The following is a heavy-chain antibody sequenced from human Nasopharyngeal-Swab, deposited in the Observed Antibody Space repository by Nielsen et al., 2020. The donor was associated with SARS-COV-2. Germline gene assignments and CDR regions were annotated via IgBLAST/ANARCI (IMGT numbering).Heavy chain of an antibody. CDR1: GGSIGSYY. D-gene: IGHD6-13*01. J-gene: IGHJ6*02. Sequence: GSLRLSCTVSGGSIGSYYWSWIRQPPGKGLEWIGYIYYSGSTNYNPSLKSRVTISVDTSKNQFSLKLSSVTAADTAVYYCARAYSSSWYPGYYYYGMDVWGQGTTVTVSS. V-gene: IGHV4-59*01. CDR3: ARAYSSSWYPGYYYYGMDV. CDR2: IYYSGST.